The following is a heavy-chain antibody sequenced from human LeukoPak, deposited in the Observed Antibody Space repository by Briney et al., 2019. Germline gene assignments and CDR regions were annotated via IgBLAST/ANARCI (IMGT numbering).Heavy chain of an antibody. V-gene: IGHV3-23*01. CDR2: ISGSGGST. J-gene: IGHJ4*02. Sequence: GGSLRLSCAASGFTFSSYAMSWVRQAPGKGLEWVSAISGSGGSTYYADSVKGRFTISRDNSKNTLYLQMNSLRAEDTAVYYCAKDLYRKLLWFGEFIYDYWGQGTLVTVSS. CDR1: GFTFSSYA. CDR3: AKDLYRKLLWFGEFIYDY. D-gene: IGHD3-10*01.